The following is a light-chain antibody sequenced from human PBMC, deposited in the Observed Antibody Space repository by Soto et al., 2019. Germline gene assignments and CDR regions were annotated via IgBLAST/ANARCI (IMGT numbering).Light chain of an antibody. CDR1: QSISMF. J-gene: IGKJ1*01. CDR2: DAS. CDR3: QHYKSYPLT. V-gene: IGKV1-5*01. Sequence: DIQMTQSPSTLSASVGERVTITCRASQSISMFLAWHQQKPGQAPKLLIYDASNSESGVPARFSGSGSGTEFSLTISNLQPDDFATYYCQHYKSYPLTFGQGTKVEIK.